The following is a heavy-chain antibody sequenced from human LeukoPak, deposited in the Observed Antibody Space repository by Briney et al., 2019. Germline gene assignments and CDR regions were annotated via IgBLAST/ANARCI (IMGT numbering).Heavy chain of an antibody. CDR2: IYSGGST. V-gene: IGHV3-53*01. Sequence: GGSLRLSCAASEFSVGSNYMTWVRQAPGKGLEWVSLIYSGGSTYYADSVKGRFTISRDNSKNTLYLQMNSLRAEDTAVYYCAKDPLRTRNWFDPWGQGTLVTVSS. J-gene: IGHJ5*02. D-gene: IGHD4-17*01. CDR3: AKDPLRTRNWFDP. CDR1: EFSVGSNY.